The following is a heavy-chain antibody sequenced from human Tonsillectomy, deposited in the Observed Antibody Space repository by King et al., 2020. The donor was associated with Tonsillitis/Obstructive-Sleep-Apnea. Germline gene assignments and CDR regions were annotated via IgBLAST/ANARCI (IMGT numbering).Heavy chain of an antibody. CDR3: ARVFALTGRYYYYYMDV. CDR2: INHSGST. CDR1: GGSFSGYY. V-gene: IGHV4-34*01. Sequence: VQLQQWGAGLLKPSETLSLTCAVYGGSFSGYYWSWIRQPPGKGLEWIGEINHSGSTNHNPSLKSRVTISVDTSKNQFSLKMSSVTAADTAVYYCARVFALTGRYYYYYMDVWGKGTTVTVSS. J-gene: IGHJ6*03. D-gene: IGHD1-14*01.